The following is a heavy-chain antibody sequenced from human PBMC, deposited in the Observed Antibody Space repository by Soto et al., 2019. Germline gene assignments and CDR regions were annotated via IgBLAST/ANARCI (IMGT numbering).Heavy chain of an antibody. CDR3: ARGGGCSGGSCNFDY. D-gene: IGHD2-15*01. CDR1: GFTFSSYS. J-gene: IGHJ4*02. CDR2: ISSSSSTI. V-gene: IGHV3-48*01. Sequence: EVQLVESGGGLVQPGGSLRLSCAASGFTFSSYSMNWVRQAPGKGLEWVSYISSSSSTIYYADSVKGRFTISRDNDKNSLYLQMNSLRAEYTAVYYCARGGGCSGGSCNFDYWGQGTLVTVSS.